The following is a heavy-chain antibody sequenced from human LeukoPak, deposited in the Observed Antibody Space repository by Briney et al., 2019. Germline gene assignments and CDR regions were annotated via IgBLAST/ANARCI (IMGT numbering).Heavy chain of an antibody. J-gene: IGHJ4*02. CDR1: GFTFDDYA. D-gene: IGHD3-22*01. Sequence: GGSLRLSCAASGFTFDDYAMHWVRQAPGKGLEWVSLISGDGGSTYYADSVKGRFTISRDNSKNSLYLQMNSLRTEDTALYYCANFYYDSNGYYSTSWGQGTLVTVSS. CDR2: ISGDGGST. CDR3: ANFYYDSNGYYSTS. V-gene: IGHV3-43*02.